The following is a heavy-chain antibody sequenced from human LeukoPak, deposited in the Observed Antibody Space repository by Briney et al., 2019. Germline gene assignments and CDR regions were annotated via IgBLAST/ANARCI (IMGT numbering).Heavy chain of an antibody. CDR3: ARRLYGDYLDAFDI. D-gene: IGHD4-17*01. V-gene: IGHV5-51*01. Sequence: GESLKISCKGSGYTFTNYWIGWVRQMPGKGLEWMGIIYPGDSDTRYSPSFQGQVTISADKSISTVYLQWSSLKASDTAMYYCARRLYGDYLDAFDIWGQGTMVTVSS. CDR1: GYTFTNYW. CDR2: IYPGDSDT. J-gene: IGHJ3*02.